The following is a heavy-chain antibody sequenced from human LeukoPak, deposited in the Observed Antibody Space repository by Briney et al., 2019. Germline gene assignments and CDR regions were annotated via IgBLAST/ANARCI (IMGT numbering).Heavy chain of an antibody. Sequence: GGSLRLSCAASGFTFSNAWMSWVRQAPGKGLEWVSVIYSGGSTYYADSVKGRFTISRDNSKNTLYLQMNSLRAEDTAVYYCARLVTTHQGHYYYYYMDVWGKGTTVTVSS. V-gene: IGHV3-53*01. CDR1: GFTFSNAW. CDR3: ARLVTTHQGHYYYYYMDV. CDR2: IYSGGST. J-gene: IGHJ6*03. D-gene: IGHD1-1*01.